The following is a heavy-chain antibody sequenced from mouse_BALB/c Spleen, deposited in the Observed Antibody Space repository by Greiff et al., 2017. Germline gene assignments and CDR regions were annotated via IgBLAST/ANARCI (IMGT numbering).Heavy chain of an antibody. CDR1: GYAFTNYL. J-gene: IGHJ4*01. CDR3: ARSDYDSYAMDY. V-gene: IGHV1-54*01. D-gene: IGHD2-4*01. CDR2: INPGSGGT. Sequence: VQLQQSGAELVRPGTSVKVSCKASGYAFTNYLIEWVKQRPGQGLEWIGVINPGSGGTNYNEKFKGKATLTADKSSSTAYMQLSSLTSDDSAVYFCARSDYDSYAMDYWGQGTSVTVSS.